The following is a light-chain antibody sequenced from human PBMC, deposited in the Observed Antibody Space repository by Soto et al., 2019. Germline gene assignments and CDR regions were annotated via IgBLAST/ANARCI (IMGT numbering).Light chain of an antibody. Sequence: DIQMTQSPSSLSASVGDTATITCRASQNIDMYLNWYQQRPGKAPKVLISGASNLQSGVPSRFSGSGSGTDFTLTIHSLQPEDFATYSCQHTFSVPPWTFGQGTKVEVK. CDR2: GAS. J-gene: IGKJ1*01. CDR1: QNIDMY. V-gene: IGKV1-39*01. CDR3: QHTFSVPPWT.